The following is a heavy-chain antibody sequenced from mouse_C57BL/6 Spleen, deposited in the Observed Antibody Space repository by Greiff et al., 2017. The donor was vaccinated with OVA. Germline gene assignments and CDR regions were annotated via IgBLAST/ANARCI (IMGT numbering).Heavy chain of an antibody. V-gene: IGHV1-82*01. CDR2: IYPGDGDT. CDR3: ARSSLYYGSSYVRDYAMDY. Sequence: VQLQESGPELVKPGASVKISCKASGYAFSSSWMNWVKQRPGKGLEWIGRIYPGDGDTNYNGKFKGKATLTADKSSSTAYMQLSSLTSEDSAVYFCARSSLYYGSSYVRDYAMDYWGQGTSVTVSS. J-gene: IGHJ4*01. D-gene: IGHD1-1*01. CDR1: GYAFSSSW.